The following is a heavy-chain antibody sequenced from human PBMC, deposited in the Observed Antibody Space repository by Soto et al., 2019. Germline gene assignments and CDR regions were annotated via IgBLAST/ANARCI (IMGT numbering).Heavy chain of an antibody. D-gene: IGHD6-19*01. CDR1: GAPVSRYY. CDR3: ARVKAVAGPFDY. CDR2: LYTGGTT. V-gene: IGHV4-4*07. J-gene: IGHJ4*02. Sequence: SETLSLTCTVSGAPVSRYYWSWIRQPAGKGLEWIGRLYTGGTTHYNPSLKGRVTMSVDTSKNQFSLKLNSVSAADTAVYYCARVKAVAGPFDYWGQGTLVTVSS.